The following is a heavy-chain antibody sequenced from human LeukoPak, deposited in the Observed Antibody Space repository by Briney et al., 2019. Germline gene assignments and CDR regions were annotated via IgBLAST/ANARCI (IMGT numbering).Heavy chain of an antibody. CDR1: GYTFTSSN. Sequence: GASVKVSCKASGYTFTSSNMHWVRQAPGQGLEWMGIINPSGGSTSHAQKFQGRVTMTRDTSTSKVYMEMTSQRSEDTAVYYCARDGGDGSGYYYFDNWGQGTLVTVSS. CDR2: INPSGGST. J-gene: IGHJ4*02. V-gene: IGHV1-46*01. CDR3: ARDGGDGSGYYYFDN. D-gene: IGHD3-22*01.